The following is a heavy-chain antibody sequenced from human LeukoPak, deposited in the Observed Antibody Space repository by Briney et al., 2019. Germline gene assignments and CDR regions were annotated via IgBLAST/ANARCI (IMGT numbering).Heavy chain of an antibody. J-gene: IGHJ6*03. V-gene: IGHV3-21*01. CDR2: ISSSSSYI. CDR3: ARDSVVVTATTYYYYYYMDV. D-gene: IGHD2-21*02. Sequence: GGSLRLSCAASGFTFSSYSMNWVRQAPGKGLEGVSSISSSSSYIYYADSVKGRFTISRDNAKNSLYLQMNSLRAEDTAVYYCARDSVVVTATTYYYYYYMDVWGKGTTVTVSS. CDR1: GFTFSSYS.